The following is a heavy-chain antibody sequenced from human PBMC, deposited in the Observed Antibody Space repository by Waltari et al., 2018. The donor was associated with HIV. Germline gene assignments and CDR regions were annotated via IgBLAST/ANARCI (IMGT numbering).Heavy chain of an antibody. CDR3: ARSPAAGTIDY. Sequence: QLQLQESGPGLVKPSETLSLTCTVSGGSISSSSYYWGWIRQPPGKGLEWIGSIYYSGSTYYTPALKSRVTISVDTSKNQFSLKLSSVTAADTAVYYCARSPAAGTIDYWGQGTLVTVSS. V-gene: IGHV4-39*07. J-gene: IGHJ4*02. CDR1: GGSISSSSYY. CDR2: IYYSGST. D-gene: IGHD6-13*01.